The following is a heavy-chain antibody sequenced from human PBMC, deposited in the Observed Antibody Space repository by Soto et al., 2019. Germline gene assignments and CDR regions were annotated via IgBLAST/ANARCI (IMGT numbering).Heavy chain of an antibody. CDR3: ARVGSGGLLFDY. Sequence: GGSLELSCASSGFTFSNYNMNCVRQTPGKGLEWVSAIGTAGDTYYPGSVKGRFTISRENAKNSLYLQMNSLRAGDTAVYYCARVGSGGLLFDYWGQGTLVTVSS. J-gene: IGHJ4*02. V-gene: IGHV3-13*01. CDR2: IGTAGDT. D-gene: IGHD6-19*01. CDR1: GFTFSNYN.